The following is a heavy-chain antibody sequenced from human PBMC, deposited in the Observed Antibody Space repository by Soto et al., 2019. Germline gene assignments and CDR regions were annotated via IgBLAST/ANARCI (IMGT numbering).Heavy chain of an antibody. CDR1: GYTFTSYD. Sequence: QVQLVQSGAEVKKPGASVKVSCKASGYTFTSYDINWVRQATGQGLEWMGWMNTNSGNTGYAQKFQGRVNMTRNTSISTAYMELSSLISEDTAVYYCARDMVVAATPYDYGIDVWGQGTTVTVSS. D-gene: IGHD2-15*01. J-gene: IGHJ6*02. CDR2: MNTNSGNT. V-gene: IGHV1-8*01. CDR3: ARDMVVAATPYDYGIDV.